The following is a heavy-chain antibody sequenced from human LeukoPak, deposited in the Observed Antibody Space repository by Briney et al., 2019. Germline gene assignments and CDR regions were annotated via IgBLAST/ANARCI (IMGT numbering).Heavy chain of an antibody. Sequence: SETLSLTCAVDGGSFSDYSWTWIRQLPGKGREWVGEINHSVRTTHNPSLRSRVIMSVDTTKKQFSLKVSSVTAADTAVYYCARVGYSYSINDWSRTGLGAYPTKYYYYMDVWGKGTTVTVSS. CDR2: INHSVRT. CDR3: ARVGYSYSINDWSRTGLGAYPTKYYYYMDV. CDR1: GGSFSDYS. D-gene: IGHD5-18*01. J-gene: IGHJ6*03. V-gene: IGHV4-34*01.